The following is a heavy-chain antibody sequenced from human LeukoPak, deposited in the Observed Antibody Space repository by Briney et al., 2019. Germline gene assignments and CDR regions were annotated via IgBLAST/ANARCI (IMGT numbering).Heavy chain of an antibody. CDR3: AKVGTSRGNWFDP. Sequence: AASVKVSCKASGYTFSSNDINWVRQATGQGLEWMGWMNPNSGNTAYAQKFQGRVTMTRDTSISTAYMELSGLRSDDTAVYYCAKVGTSRGNWFDPWGQGTLVTVS. CDR1: GYTFSSND. J-gene: IGHJ5*02. V-gene: IGHV1-8*01. CDR2: MNPNSGNT.